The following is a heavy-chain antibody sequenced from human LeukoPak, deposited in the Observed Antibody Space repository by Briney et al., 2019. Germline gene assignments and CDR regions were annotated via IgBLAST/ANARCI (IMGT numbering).Heavy chain of an antibody. CDR2: ISAYNGNT. V-gene: IGHV1-18*01. Sequence: ASVKVSCKASGYTFTSYGISWVRQAPGQGLEWMGWISAYNGNTNYAQKVQGRVTMTTDTSTSTAYMELRSLRSDDTAVYYCARDSYGDYHFDYWGQGTLVTVSS. D-gene: IGHD4-17*01. J-gene: IGHJ4*02. CDR1: GYTFTSYG. CDR3: ARDSYGDYHFDY.